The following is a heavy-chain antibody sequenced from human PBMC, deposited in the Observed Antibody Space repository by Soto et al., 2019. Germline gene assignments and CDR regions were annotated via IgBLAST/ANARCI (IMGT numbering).Heavy chain of an antibody. D-gene: IGHD3-10*01. Sequence: SETLSLTCTVSGGSVSSGRYYWSWVRQPPGKGLEWIGYIYYSGSTNYNPSLKSRVTISVDTSKNQFSLKLSSVTAADTAVYYCARAPRGNYGYPSYFVYWGQGTLVTVSS. CDR1: GGSVSSGRYY. J-gene: IGHJ4*02. V-gene: IGHV4-61*01. CDR3: ARAPRGNYGYPSYFVY. CDR2: IYYSGST.